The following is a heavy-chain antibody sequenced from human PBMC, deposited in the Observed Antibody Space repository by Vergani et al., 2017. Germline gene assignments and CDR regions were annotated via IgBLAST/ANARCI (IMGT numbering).Heavy chain of an antibody. Sequence: QVQLQESGPGLVKPSETLSLTCTVSGGSISSYYWSWIRQPPGKGLEWIGYIYYSGSTNYNPSRKSRVTISVDTSKNQFSLKLSSVTAADTAVYYCARLTRYSSGWYFDYWGQGTLVTVSS. CDR3: ARLTRYSSGWYFDY. CDR1: GGSISSYY. V-gene: IGHV4-59*01. J-gene: IGHJ4*02. CDR2: IYYSGST. D-gene: IGHD6-19*01.